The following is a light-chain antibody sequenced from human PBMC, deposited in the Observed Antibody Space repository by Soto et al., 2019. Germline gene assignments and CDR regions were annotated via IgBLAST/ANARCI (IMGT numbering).Light chain of an antibody. CDR2: GKS. CDR1: SSNIGAGYD. V-gene: IGLV1-40*01. J-gene: IGLJ2*01. CDR3: QSYDSSLSSVV. Sequence: QSVLTQPPSVSGAPGQRVTISCTGSSSNIGAGYDVHWYQQLPGTAPNLLIYGKSNRPSGFPDRFSGSKSATSASLPITGLQAEDEADYYCQSYDSSLSSVVFGGGTKLTVL.